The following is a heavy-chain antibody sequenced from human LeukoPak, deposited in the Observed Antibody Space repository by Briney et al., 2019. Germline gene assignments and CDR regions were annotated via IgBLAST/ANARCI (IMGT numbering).Heavy chain of an antibody. CDR3: ARDRGGQYYYDSYPYI. Sequence: PSETLSLTCAVSGGSISTYYWNWIRQPPGKGLEWIGYTYYTGSTIYNPSLKSRVTISVDTSKNQFSLKLSSVTAADTAVYYCARDRGGQYYYDSYPYIWGQGTMVTVSS. CDR1: GGSISTYY. J-gene: IGHJ3*02. CDR2: TYYTGST. D-gene: IGHD3-22*01. V-gene: IGHV4-59*12.